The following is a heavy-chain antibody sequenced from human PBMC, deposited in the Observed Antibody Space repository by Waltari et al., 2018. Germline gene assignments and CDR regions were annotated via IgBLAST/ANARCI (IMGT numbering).Heavy chain of an antibody. J-gene: IGHJ4*02. CDR2: IYYSWST. Sequence: QVQLQESGPGLVKPSETLSLTCTVSGGSISSHYWSWIRQPPGKGLEWIGYIYYSWSTNYNPSLKSRVTISVDTSKNQFSLKLSSVTAADTAVYYCASRGCSGGSCYYDYWGQGTLVTVSS. CDR1: GGSISSHY. CDR3: ASRGCSGGSCYYDY. D-gene: IGHD2-15*01. V-gene: IGHV4-59*11.